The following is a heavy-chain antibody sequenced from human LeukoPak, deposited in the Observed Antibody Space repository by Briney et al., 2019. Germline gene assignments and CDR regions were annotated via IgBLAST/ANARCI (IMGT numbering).Heavy chain of an antibody. D-gene: IGHD3-22*01. CDR1: GFTFSSYA. CDR2: ISGSGGST. CDR3: AKGLPYYYDSSGLDYFDY. V-gene: IGHV3-23*01. J-gene: IGHJ4*02. Sequence: QTGGSLRLSCAASGFTFSSYAMSWVRQAPGKGLEWVSAISGSGGSTYYADSVKGRFTISRDNSKNTLYLQMNSLRAEDTAVYYCAKGLPYYYDSSGLDYFDYWGQGTLVTVSS.